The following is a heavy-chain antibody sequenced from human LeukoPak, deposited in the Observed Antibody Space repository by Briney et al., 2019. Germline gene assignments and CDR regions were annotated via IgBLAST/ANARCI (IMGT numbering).Heavy chain of an antibody. CDR2: IYYSGST. V-gene: IGHV4-59*01. Sequence: KSSETLSLTCTVSGGSISSYYWSWIRQPPGKGLEWIGYIYYSGSTNYNPSLKSRVTISVDTSKNQLSLKLSSVTAADTAVYYCARDHEVATIRYFDYWGQGTLVTVSS. D-gene: IGHD5-24*01. CDR3: ARDHEVATIRYFDY. J-gene: IGHJ4*02. CDR1: GGSISSYY.